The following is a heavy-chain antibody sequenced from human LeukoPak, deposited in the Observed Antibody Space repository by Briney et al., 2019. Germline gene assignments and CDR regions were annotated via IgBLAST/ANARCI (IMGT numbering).Heavy chain of an antibody. CDR1: GFTFSSYA. J-gene: IGHJ4*02. D-gene: IGHD3-22*01. V-gene: IGHV3-23*01. CDR3: AKDKPNYYDSSGYLTALDY. Sequence: GGSLRLSCAASGFTFSSYAMSWVRQAPGKGLEWVSAISGSGGSTYYADSVKGRFTISRDNSKNTLYLQMNSLRAEDTAVYYCAKDKPNYYDSSGYLTALDYWGQGTLVTVSS. CDR2: ISGSGGST.